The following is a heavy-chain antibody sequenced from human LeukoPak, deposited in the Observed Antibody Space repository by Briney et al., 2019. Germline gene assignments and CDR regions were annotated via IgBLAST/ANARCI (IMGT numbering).Heavy chain of an antibody. Sequence: QPGGSLRLSCVASGFTFSSYWMHWVRQAPGKGLVWVSHINGDGSSTIYVDSVKGRFTISRDNAKNTLYLQMNRLRAEDTAVYYCARDVLKTNWFDPWGRGTLVAVSS. CDR3: ARDVLKTNWFDP. CDR1: GFTFSSYW. CDR2: INGDGSST. V-gene: IGHV3-74*01. J-gene: IGHJ5*02.